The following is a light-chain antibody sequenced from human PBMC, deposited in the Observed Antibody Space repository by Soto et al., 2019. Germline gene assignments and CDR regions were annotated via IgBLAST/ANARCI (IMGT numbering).Light chain of an antibody. J-gene: IGKJ5*01. CDR1: QSFRGL. CDR2: EAS. V-gene: IGKV3-20*01. Sequence: PGERATLSCRASQSFRGLLAWYQQKPGQAPRLLIYEASSRATGIPDRFSGGGSGTDFTLSISKVEPEDFAVYYCQQYGRPPRATFGQGTRLEIK. CDR3: QQYGRPPRAT.